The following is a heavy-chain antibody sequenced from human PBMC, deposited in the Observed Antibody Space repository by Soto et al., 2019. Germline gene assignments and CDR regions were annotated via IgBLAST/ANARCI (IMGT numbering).Heavy chain of an antibody. Sequence: EVQLVESGGGLVQPGGSLRLSCAASGFTFSSYWMHWVRQAPGKGLVWVSRVNGDGSSTSYADSVKGRFTISRDNAKNTLYIKANSLRVEDTAVYYCARGGPYSSSEVDYWGQGALVTVSS. J-gene: IGHJ4*02. V-gene: IGHV3-74*01. D-gene: IGHD6-6*01. CDR3: ARGGPYSSSEVDY. CDR1: GFTFSSYW. CDR2: VNGDGSST.